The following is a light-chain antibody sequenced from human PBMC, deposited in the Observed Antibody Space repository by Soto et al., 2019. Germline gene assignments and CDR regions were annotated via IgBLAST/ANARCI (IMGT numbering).Light chain of an antibody. V-gene: IGLV1-40*01. CDR3: QSYDSSLSAVV. CDR1: SSNIGAGYD. CDR2: GNS. J-gene: IGLJ2*01. Sequence: QSVLTQPPSVSGAPGQRVTISCTGSSSNIGAGYDVHWYQQLPGTAPKLLIYGNSNRPSGVPDRFSGSKSGTSASLAITGGQAEDEADDYCQSYDSSLSAVVFGGGTKLTVL.